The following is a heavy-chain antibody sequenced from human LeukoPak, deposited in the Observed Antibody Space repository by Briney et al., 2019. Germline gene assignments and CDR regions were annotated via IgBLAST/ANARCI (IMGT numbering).Heavy chain of an antibody. CDR2: IYYSGST. CDR1: GGSISSSSYY. D-gene: IGHD3-9*01. Sequence: SETLSLTCTVSGGSISSSSYYWGWIRQPPGKGLEWIGSIYYSGSTYYNPSLKSRATISADTSKNQFSLKLSSVTAADTAVYYCASTQWRYFENWFDPWGQGTLVTVSS. J-gene: IGHJ5*02. V-gene: IGHV4-39*01. CDR3: ASTQWRYFENWFDP.